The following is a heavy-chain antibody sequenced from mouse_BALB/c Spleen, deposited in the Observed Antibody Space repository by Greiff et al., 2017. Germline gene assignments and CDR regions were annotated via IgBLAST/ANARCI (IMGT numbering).Heavy chain of an antibody. Sequence: QVQLQQSGPSLVQPSQSLSITCTVSGFSLTSYGVHWVRQSPGKGLEWLGVIWRGGSTDYNAAFMSRLSITKDNSKSQVFFKMNSLQADDTAIYYCAKGVYYGNSPFAYWGQGTLVTVSA. CDR3: AKGVYYGNSPFAY. V-gene: IGHV2-5-1*01. CDR2: IWRGGST. J-gene: IGHJ3*01. D-gene: IGHD2-1*01. CDR1: GFSLTSYG.